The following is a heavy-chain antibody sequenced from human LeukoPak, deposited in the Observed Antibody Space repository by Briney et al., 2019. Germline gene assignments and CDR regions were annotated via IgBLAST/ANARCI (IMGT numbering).Heavy chain of an antibody. CDR3: ARADRSSSGGIFDY. D-gene: IGHD6-19*01. J-gene: IGHJ4*02. CDR2: IYYSGST. V-gene: IGHV4-59*01. CDR1: GCSISSYY. Sequence: SETLSLTCTVSGCSISSYYWSWIRQPPGKGLEWIGCIYYSGSTNYNPSLKSRVTISVDTSKNQFSLKLSSVTAADTAVYYCARADRSSSGGIFDYWGQGTLVTVSS.